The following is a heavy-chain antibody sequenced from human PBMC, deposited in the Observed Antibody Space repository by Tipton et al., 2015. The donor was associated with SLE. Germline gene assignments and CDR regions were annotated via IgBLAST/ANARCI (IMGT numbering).Heavy chain of an antibody. Sequence: QLVQSGGGFVQPGRSLRLACTTSGFMFRDYAMAWFRQAPGEGLEWVSSITTSSGYRYYADSVKGRFTISRDNAKNSLYLQMNSLRAEDTAVYYCAGLPDAFHVWGQGTMVTVSS. V-gene: IGHV3-21*03. CDR2: ITTSSGYR. J-gene: IGHJ3*01. CDR3: AGLPDAFHV. CDR1: GFMFRDYA.